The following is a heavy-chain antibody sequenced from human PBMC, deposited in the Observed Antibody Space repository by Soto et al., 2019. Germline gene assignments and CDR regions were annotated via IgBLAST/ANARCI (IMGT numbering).Heavy chain of an antibody. Sequence: PGGSLRLSCAASGFTFSGSAMHWVRQASGKGLEWVGRMRSKVNSYATAYAASVKGRFTISRDDSKNTAYLQTNSLKTEDTAVYYCTTREGHYGDYYYYGMDVWGQGTTVTVS. J-gene: IGHJ6*02. CDR2: MRSKVNSYAT. V-gene: IGHV3-73*01. CDR1: GFTFSGSA. CDR3: TTREGHYGDYYYYGMDV. D-gene: IGHD4-17*01.